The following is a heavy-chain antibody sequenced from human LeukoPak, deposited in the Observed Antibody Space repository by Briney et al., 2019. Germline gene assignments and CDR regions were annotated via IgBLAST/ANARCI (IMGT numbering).Heavy chain of an antibody. CDR2: INLSRST. CDR3: ASVVVTAISSHSDY. V-gene: IGHV4-34*01. D-gene: IGHD2-21*02. Sequence: NPSETLSLTCAVYGGSFSDYYWSWIRQPPGKGLEWIGEINLSRSTNYNPSPKSRVTISLDTSKNQFSLKLSSVTAADTAVYYCASVVVTAISSHSDYWGQGTLVTVSS. CDR1: GGSFSDYY. J-gene: IGHJ4*02.